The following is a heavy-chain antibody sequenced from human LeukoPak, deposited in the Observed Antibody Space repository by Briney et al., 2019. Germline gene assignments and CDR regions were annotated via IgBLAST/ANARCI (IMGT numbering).Heavy chain of an antibody. CDR2: INHSGST. Sequence: SETLSLTCAVYGGSFSGYYWSWIRQPPGKGLEWIGEINHSGSTNYNPSLKSRVTISVDTSKNQFSLKLSSVTAADTAVYYCARTKTMVRALRPWGQGTLVTVSS. CDR1: GGSFSGYY. J-gene: IGHJ5*02. CDR3: ARTKTMVRALRP. D-gene: IGHD3-10*01. V-gene: IGHV4-34*01.